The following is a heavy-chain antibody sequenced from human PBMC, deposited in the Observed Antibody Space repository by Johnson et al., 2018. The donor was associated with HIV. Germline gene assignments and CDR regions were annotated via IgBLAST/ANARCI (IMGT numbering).Heavy chain of an antibody. V-gene: IGHV3-11*04. CDR1: GFIFRDYC. Sequence: QVQLVESGGGLVQPGGSLRLSCAASGFIFRDYCMSWIRQAPGKGLEWVSYIRSSGDTTYYADSVKGRFTISRDNSKNTLYLQMNSLRPEDTAVYFCARGGLYIQFLAFDAFDIWGQGTMVTVSS. D-gene: IGHD4-11*01. CDR2: IRSSGDTT. CDR3: ARGGLYIQFLAFDAFDI. J-gene: IGHJ3*02.